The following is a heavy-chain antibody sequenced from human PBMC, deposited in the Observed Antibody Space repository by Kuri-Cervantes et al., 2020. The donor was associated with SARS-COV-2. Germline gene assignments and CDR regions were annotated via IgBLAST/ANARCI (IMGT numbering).Heavy chain of an antibody. CDR2: IYSGGST. D-gene: IGHD6-13*01. CDR3: ARVVGYSSSWYYFDY. Sequence: GGSLRLSCAASGFTVSSNYMSWVRQAPGKGLEWVSVIYSGGSTYYADSVKGRFTIPRDNSKNTLYLQMNSLRAEDTAVYYCARVVGYSSSWYYFDYWGQGTLGTVSS. J-gene: IGHJ4*02. CDR1: GFTVSSNY. V-gene: IGHV3-53*01.